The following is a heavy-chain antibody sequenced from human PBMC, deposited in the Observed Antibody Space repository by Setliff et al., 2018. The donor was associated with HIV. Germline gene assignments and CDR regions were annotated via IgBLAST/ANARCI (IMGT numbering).Heavy chain of an antibody. D-gene: IGHD5-12*01. V-gene: IGHV3-23*01. CDR2: ISGSGDGT. CDR1: GFTFSGYA. J-gene: IGHJ4*02. Sequence: GGSLRLSCAASGFTFSGYAMSWVRQAPGKGLEWVSVISGSGDGTIYADSVKGRFIISTDDSKKTLYLQMNSLKTEDTAVYYCATEGYNRPLDYWGQGTLVTVSS. CDR3: ATEGYNRPLDY.